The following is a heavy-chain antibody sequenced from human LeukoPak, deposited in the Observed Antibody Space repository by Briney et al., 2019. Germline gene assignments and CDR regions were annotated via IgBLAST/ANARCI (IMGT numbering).Heavy chain of an antibody. Sequence: ASVKVSCKASGYTFTGYYMHWVRQAPGQGLEWMGWINPNSGGTNYAQKFQGRVTMTRDTSISTAYMELSRLRSDDTAVYYCARDLAGREGNYFDYWGQGTLVTVSS. CDR3: ARDLAGREGNYFDY. CDR1: GYTFTGYY. J-gene: IGHJ4*02. D-gene: IGHD3-16*01. CDR2: INPNSGGT. V-gene: IGHV1-2*02.